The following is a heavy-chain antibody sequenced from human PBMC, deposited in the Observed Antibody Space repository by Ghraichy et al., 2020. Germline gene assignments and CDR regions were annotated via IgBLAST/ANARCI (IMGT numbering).Heavy chain of an antibody. Sequence: SETLSLTCTVSGGSISSGGYYWSWIRQHPGKGLEWIGYIYYSGSTYYNPSLKSRVTISVDTSKNQFSLKLSSVTAADTAIYYCARDGCSGGSCSSYYYYYMDVWGKGTTVTVSS. J-gene: IGHJ6*03. CDR2: IYYSGST. CDR1: GGSISSGGYY. V-gene: IGHV4-31*03. D-gene: IGHD2-15*01. CDR3: ARDGCSGGSCSSYYYYYMDV.